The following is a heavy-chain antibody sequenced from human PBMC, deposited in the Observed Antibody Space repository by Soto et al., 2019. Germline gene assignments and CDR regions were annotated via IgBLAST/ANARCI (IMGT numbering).Heavy chain of an antibody. V-gene: IGHV4-31*03. CDR3: ARVGYCSSSSCSTAFDY. CDR1: GGSISSGGYY. Sequence: QVQLQESGPGLVKPSQTLSLTCTVSGGSISSGGYYWSWIRQHPGKGLEWIGYIYYSGSTYYNPSLKSRVTISEDTSKNQFSLKLSSVTAADTAVYYCARVGYCSSSSCSTAFDYWGQGTLVTVSS. J-gene: IGHJ4*02. D-gene: IGHD2-2*01. CDR2: IYYSGST.